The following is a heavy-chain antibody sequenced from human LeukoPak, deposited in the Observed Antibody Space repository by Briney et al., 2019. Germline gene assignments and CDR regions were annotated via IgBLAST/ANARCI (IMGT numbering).Heavy chain of an antibody. CDR1: GGSISSYY. CDR2: IYYSGST. D-gene: IGHD4-17*01. V-gene: IGHV4-59*08. CDR3: ARNYGDYDIDY. J-gene: IGHJ4*02. Sequence: SETLSLTCTVSGGSISSYYWSWVRQPPGKGLEWIGHIYYSGSTKYNPSLKSRVTMSVDTSKNQFSLKLSSVTAADTAVYYCARNYGDYDIDYWGQGTLVTVSS.